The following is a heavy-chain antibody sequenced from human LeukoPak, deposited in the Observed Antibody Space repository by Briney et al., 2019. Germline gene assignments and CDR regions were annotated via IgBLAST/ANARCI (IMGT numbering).Heavy chain of an antibody. Sequence: SETLSLTCTVSGGSISSYYWSWIRQPPGKGLEWIGYIYYSGSTNYNPSLKSRVTISVDTSKNQFSLKLSSVTAADTAVYYCARSYYQSPYYYYMDVWGKGTTVSVSS. CDR3: ARSYYQSPYYYYMDV. J-gene: IGHJ6*03. CDR1: GGSISSYY. CDR2: IYYSGST. D-gene: IGHD1-26*01. V-gene: IGHV4-59*01.